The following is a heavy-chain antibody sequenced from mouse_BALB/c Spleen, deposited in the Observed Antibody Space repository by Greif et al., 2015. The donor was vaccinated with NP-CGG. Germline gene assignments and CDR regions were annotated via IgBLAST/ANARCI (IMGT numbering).Heavy chain of an antibody. CDR3: AREYGPYAMDY. J-gene: IGHJ4*01. V-gene: IGHV14-3*02. CDR2: IDPANGNT. CDR1: GFNIKDTY. Sequence: EVQLVESGAELVKPGASVKLSCTASGFNIKDTYMHWVKQRPEQGLEWIGRIDPANGNTKYDPKFQGKATITADTSSNTAYLQLSSLTSEDTAVYYCAREYGPYAMDYWGQGTSVTVSS. D-gene: IGHD5-1*01.